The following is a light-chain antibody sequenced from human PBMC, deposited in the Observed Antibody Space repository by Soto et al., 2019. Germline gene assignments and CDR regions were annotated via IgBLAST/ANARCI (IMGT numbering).Light chain of an antibody. CDR2: ATS. J-gene: IGKJ2*01. CDR3: QQTYSTPYT. V-gene: IGKV1-39*01. CDR1: QSITSY. Sequence: DIQMTQSPSSLSASVGDRVTITCRASQSITSYLNWYQQKPWKAPNLLIYATSSFQSGVPSRFSGSGSGTDFTLTISSLQPEDFATDYCQQTYSTPYTFGQGTKLEIK.